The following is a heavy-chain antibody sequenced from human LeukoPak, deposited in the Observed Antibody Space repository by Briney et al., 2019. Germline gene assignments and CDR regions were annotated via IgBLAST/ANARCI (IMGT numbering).Heavy chain of an antibody. D-gene: IGHD6-6*01. V-gene: IGHV4-59*01. Sequence: SETLSLTCSVSGDSISSNYWIWIRQSPGKGLEWIGDIHYRGRTTYNPSLESRVAMSLDTSKNQFSLRLSSVTAADTAVYYCARDREAVRPSHYHYYMDVWGKGTTVTVSS. J-gene: IGHJ6*03. CDR1: GDSISSNY. CDR3: ARDREAVRPSHYHYYMDV. CDR2: IHYRGRT.